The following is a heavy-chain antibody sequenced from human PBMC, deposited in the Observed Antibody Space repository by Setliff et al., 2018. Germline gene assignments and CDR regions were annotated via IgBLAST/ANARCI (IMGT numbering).Heavy chain of an antibody. CDR2: IKQDGSEK. V-gene: IGHV3-7*01. J-gene: IGHJ4*02. CDR3: ATSDWYAAFDH. CDR1: GFTFSNYW. Sequence: GGSLRLSCEASGFTFSNYWMSWVRQTAGKGPEWVAYIKQDGSEKHYVGSVKGRFTISRDNARNSVYLQMNSLRAEDAAVYYCATSDWYAAFDHWGQGTLVTVSS. D-gene: IGHD6-19*01.